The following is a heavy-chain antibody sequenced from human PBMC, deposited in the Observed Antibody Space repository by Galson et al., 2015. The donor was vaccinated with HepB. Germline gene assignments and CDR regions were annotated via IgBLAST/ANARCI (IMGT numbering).Heavy chain of an antibody. Sequence: SLRLSCAASGFTFSSYWMHWVRQAPGKGLVWVSRINSDGSITGYADSVKGRFTISGDNAENTLYLQMNSLRAEDTAVYYCARDYDFWSGYSKFYFDYWGQGTLVTVSS. J-gene: IGHJ4*02. CDR3: ARDYDFWSGYSKFYFDY. CDR1: GFTFSSYW. CDR2: INSDGSIT. V-gene: IGHV3-74*01. D-gene: IGHD3-3*01.